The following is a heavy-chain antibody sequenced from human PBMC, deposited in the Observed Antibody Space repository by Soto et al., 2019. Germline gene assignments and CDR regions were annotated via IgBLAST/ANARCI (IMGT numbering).Heavy chain of an antibody. J-gene: IGHJ3*01. Sequence: QVQLQESGPGLLKPSPTLSLACTASGGSAGGGEYYYSWIRQPPGKGLEWIGYIYDSGITNYTPSLKGRVTMSLDRSNNQVSLKLSSVTAADTAVYFCARDVAHGYTENVWGQGTMVTVSS. CDR1: GGSAGGGEYY. CDR3: ARDVAHGYTENV. D-gene: IGHD5-18*01. CDR2: IYDSGIT. V-gene: IGHV4-30-4*01.